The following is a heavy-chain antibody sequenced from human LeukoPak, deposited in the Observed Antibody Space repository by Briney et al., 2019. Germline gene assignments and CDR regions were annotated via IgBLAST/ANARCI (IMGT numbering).Heavy chain of an antibody. CDR3: ARDLDGSGSSD. Sequence: ASVKVSCKVSGYTFTGYYMHWVRQAPGQGHEWMGWINPNSGGTNYAQKFQGRVTMTRDTSISTAYMELIRLRSDDTAVYYCARDLDGSGSSDWGQGTLVTVSS. J-gene: IGHJ4*02. V-gene: IGHV1-2*02. CDR2: INPNSGGT. D-gene: IGHD3-10*01. CDR1: GYTFTGYY.